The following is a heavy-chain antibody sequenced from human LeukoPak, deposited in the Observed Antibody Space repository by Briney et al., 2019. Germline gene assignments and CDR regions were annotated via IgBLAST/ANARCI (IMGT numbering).Heavy chain of an antibody. D-gene: IGHD6-13*01. V-gene: IGHV3-7*03. CDR1: GFTFSSYW. J-gene: IGHJ4*02. CDR2: IKQDGSEK. Sequence: PGGSLRLSCAGSGFTFSSYWMTWVRQPPGKGLEWVANIKQDGSEKYYVDSVKGRFTISRDNAKNSLYLQMNSLRAEDTAVYYCARPRDSGWSKTWDCWGQGTLVTVSS. CDR3: ARPRDSGWSKTWDC.